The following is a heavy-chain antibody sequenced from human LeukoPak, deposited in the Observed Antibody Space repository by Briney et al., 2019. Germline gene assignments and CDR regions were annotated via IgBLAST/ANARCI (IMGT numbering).Heavy chain of an antibody. D-gene: IGHD2/OR15-2a*01. CDR2: ISGSGDST. Sequence: PGGSLRLSCAASGFIFSSFAMYWVSQAPGKGLEWVSSISGSGDSTYYADSVKGRFTISRNNSKNTLYLQMNSLRAEDTAVYYCAKEALLYGVDVWGQGTTVTVSS. CDR3: AKEALLYGVDV. CDR1: GFIFSSFA. J-gene: IGHJ6*02. V-gene: IGHV3-23*01.